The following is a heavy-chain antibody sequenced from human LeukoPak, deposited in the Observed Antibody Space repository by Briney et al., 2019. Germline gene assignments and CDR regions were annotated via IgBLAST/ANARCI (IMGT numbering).Heavy chain of an antibody. J-gene: IGHJ4*02. CDR3: ARGQGEAAAGRTFFDY. V-gene: IGHV4-59*01. D-gene: IGHD6-13*01. CDR1: DGSISTFY. CDR2: THYSGTT. Sequence: PSETLSLTCAVSDGSISTFYWSWIRQPPGKGLEWIGYTHYSGTTYYNPSLKSRVTMSVNTSKHQFSLEMTSVTAADTAVYYCARGQGEAAAGRTFFDYWGQGTLVTVSS.